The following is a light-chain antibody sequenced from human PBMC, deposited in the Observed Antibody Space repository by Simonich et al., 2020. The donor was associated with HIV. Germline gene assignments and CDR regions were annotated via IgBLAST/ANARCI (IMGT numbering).Light chain of an antibody. Sequence: QSALTQPASVSGSPGQSITISCTGTSSDVGSYNLVSWYQQHPGKAPKLMIYEGSKRPSGVSNLFSGSKSGNTASLTISGLQTEDESDYYCSSYAGTYTVLFGGGTKLTVL. CDR3: SSYAGTYTVL. J-gene: IGLJ3*02. CDR1: SSDVGSYNL. CDR2: EGS. V-gene: IGLV2-14*02.